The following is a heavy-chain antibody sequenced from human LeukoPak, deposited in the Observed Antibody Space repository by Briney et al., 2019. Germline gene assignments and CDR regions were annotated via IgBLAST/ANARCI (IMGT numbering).Heavy chain of an antibody. D-gene: IGHD2-21*01. CDR3: ATSNDAKIAPFDH. J-gene: IGHJ4*02. CDR2: INTKGET. Sequence: SETLSLTCTVSGVSMSAYQWSWVRQSPEKGLEWTGCINTKGETSYNPSLKSRVTTSVDTSKSQFSLRLTSVTAADTAVYYCATSNDAKIAPFDHWGQGVPVTVSS. CDR1: GVSMSAYQ. V-gene: IGHV4-4*09.